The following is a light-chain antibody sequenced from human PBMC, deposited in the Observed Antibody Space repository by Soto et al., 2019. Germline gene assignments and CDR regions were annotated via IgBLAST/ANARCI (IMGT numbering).Light chain of an antibody. CDR1: QSVRSSF. CDR2: GAS. V-gene: IGKV3-20*01. Sequence: ESVLTQSPGTLSLSPGERATLSCRASQSVRSSFLAWYQLKPGQAPRLLIYGASSRATGIPDRFSGSGSGTDFTLTISRLEPEAFAVYYCQQYDSSPWTFGQGTKVEIK. CDR3: QQYDSSPWT. J-gene: IGKJ1*01.